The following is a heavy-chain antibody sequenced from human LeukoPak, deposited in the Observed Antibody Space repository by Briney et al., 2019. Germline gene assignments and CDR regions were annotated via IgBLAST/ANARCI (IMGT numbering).Heavy chain of an antibody. CDR1: GGSINNYY. CDR3: ARYCNDGTCFSKALDY. V-gene: IGHV4-59*08. Sequence: SETLSLTCTVSGGSINNYYWSWIRQPPGGGLEWIGYVYYNGLTRANPSLNSRVTISVDTSKNQFSLKVNSVTAADTAIYYCARYCNDGTCFSKALDYWGQGTLATVSS. D-gene: IGHD2-15*01. J-gene: IGHJ4*02. CDR2: VYYNGLT.